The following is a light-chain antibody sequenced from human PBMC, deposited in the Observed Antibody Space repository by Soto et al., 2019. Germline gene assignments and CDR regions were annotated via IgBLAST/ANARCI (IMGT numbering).Light chain of an antibody. Sequence: DIVMTQSPDSLAVSLGERATINCKSSQTVLLTSNNKNYLVWYQQKPGQPPRPLIYWASTRESGVPDRFSGSGSGTDFTLTISSLQAEDVAVYYCQQYYRTPQTFGQGTKLEIK. CDR3: QQYYRTPQT. CDR1: QTVLLTSNNKNY. CDR2: WAS. J-gene: IGKJ2*01. V-gene: IGKV4-1*01.